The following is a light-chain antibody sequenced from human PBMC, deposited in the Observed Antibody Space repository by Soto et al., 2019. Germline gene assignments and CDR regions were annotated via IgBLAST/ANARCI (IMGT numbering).Light chain of an antibody. CDR2: KAS. CDR1: QSIGVW. CDR3: QQYNSYSPT. Sequence: DMQMTQCPSTLSASVGDRVTITCRASQSIGVWLAWYQQKAGKAPNLLIYKASRLESGVPSRFSGSGSETEFTLTISGLQPGDSATYYCQQYNSYSPTFGQGAKVDI. V-gene: IGKV1-5*03. J-gene: IGKJ1*01.